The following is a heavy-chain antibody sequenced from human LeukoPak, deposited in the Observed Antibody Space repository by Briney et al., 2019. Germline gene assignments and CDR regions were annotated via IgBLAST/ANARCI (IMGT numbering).Heavy chain of an antibody. D-gene: IGHD6-6*01. Sequence: GGSLRLSCVVSGFTFSNAWMSWIRQAPGKGLEWVGRIKTKTDGDRTDYAAPVEGRFTISRDDSKNTLCLQMNSLKTEDTAVYYCVRGPARIRYWGQGTLVTVSS. V-gene: IGHV3-15*01. CDR2: IKTKTDGDRT. J-gene: IGHJ4*02. CDR3: VRGPARIRY. CDR1: GFTFSNAW.